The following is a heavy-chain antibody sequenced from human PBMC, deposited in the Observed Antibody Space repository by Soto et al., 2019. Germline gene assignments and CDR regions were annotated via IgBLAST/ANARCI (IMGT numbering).Heavy chain of an antibody. CDR2: IIPIFGTA. Sequence: EASLKVSCKASGGTFSSYAISWVRQAPGQGLEWMGGIIPIFGTANYAQKFQGRVTITADESTSTAYMELSSLRSEGTAVYYCASAVVNGAYDYWGQGTLVTVSS. CDR3: ASAVVNGAYDY. CDR1: GGTFSSYA. D-gene: IGHD2-15*01. J-gene: IGHJ4*02. V-gene: IGHV1-69*13.